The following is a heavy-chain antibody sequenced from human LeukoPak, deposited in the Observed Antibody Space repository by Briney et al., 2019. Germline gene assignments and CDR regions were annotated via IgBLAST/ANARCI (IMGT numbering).Heavy chain of an antibody. V-gene: IGHV4-61*02. CDR2: IHTSGST. CDR3: ARQNMIRGVILFDH. J-gene: IGHJ4*02. CDR1: GGPISSSSYY. D-gene: IGHD3-10*01. Sequence: KSSETLSLTCTVSGGPISSSSYYWSWIRQPAGKGLEWIGRIHTSGSTNYNPSLKSRVTISVDTSKNQFSLKLSYVTAADTAVYYCARQNMIRGVILFDHWGQGTLVTVSS.